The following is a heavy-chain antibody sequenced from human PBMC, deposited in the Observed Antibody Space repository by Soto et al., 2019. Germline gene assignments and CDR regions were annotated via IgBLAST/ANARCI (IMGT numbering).Heavy chain of an antibody. CDR3: ASPPRGYSKYDKGNYYFDY. J-gene: IGHJ4*02. CDR2: IIPILGIA. D-gene: IGHD4-4*01. CDR1: GGTFSSYT. V-gene: IGHV1-69*02. Sequence: SVKVSCKASGGTFSSYTISWVRQAPGQGLEWMGRIIPILGIANYAQKFQGRVTITADKSTSTAYMELSSLRSEDTAVYYCASPPRGYSKYDKGNYYFDYWGQGTLVPVSS.